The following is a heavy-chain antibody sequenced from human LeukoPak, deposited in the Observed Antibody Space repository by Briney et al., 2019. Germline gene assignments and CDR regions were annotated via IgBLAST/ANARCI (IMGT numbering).Heavy chain of an antibody. CDR2: ISAYNGNT. CDR1: GYTFTSYG. Sequence: ASVKVSCKASGYTFTSYGISWVRQAPGQGLEWMGWISAYNGNTNYAQKLQGRVTMTTDTSTSTAYMELRSLRSDDTAVYYCARGLGSKYYDFWSGYTQYNWFDPWGQGTLVTVSS. J-gene: IGHJ5*02. D-gene: IGHD3-3*01. CDR3: ARGLGSKYYDFWSGYTQYNWFDP. V-gene: IGHV1-18*01.